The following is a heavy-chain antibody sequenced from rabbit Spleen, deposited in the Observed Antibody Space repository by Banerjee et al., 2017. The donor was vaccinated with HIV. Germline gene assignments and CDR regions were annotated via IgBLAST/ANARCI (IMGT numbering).Heavy chain of an antibody. CDR3: ARDTGSSFSSYGMDL. J-gene: IGHJ6*01. CDR1: RFSFSSSDY. Sequence: QEQLVEYGGDLVQPEGSLTLTCKASRFSFSSSDYICWVRQAPGKGLEWISCIAGSSSGFTYSATWATGRFTISKTSSTTVTLQLNSLTVADTATYFCARDTGSSFSSYGMDLWGPGTLVTVS. D-gene: IGHD8-1*01. CDR2: IAGSSSGFT. V-gene: IGHV1S45*01.